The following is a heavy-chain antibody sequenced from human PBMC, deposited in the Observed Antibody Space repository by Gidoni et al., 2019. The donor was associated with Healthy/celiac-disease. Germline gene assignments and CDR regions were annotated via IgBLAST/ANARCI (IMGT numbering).Heavy chain of an antibody. CDR2: IWYDGSNK. D-gene: IGHD5-12*01. Sequence: QVGLVESGGGEAQPGRSLRLSWVASGFAFSSYGMHWVRQAPGKGLEWVAVIWYDGSNKYYADYVKGRFIISRDNFKSTVYLQMNSLRAEDTAVYYCAREPRGYSGYLLDYWGQGTLVTVSS. V-gene: IGHV3-33*01. CDR3: AREPRGYSGYLLDY. J-gene: IGHJ4*02. CDR1: GFAFSSYG.